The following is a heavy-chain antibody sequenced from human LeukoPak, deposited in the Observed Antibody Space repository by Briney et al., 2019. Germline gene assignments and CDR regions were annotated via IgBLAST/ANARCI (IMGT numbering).Heavy chain of an antibody. V-gene: IGHV1-8*01. J-gene: IGHJ4*02. CDR3: ARAYGSGWVTISVY. Sequence: ASVKVSCKASGYTFTSYDINWVRQATGQGLEWMGWMNPNSGNTGYAQKFQGRVTMTRSTSISTAYMELSSLRSEDTAVYYCARAYGSGWVTISVYWGQGTLVTVSS. CDR2: MNPNSGNT. D-gene: IGHD6-19*01. CDR1: GYTFTSYD.